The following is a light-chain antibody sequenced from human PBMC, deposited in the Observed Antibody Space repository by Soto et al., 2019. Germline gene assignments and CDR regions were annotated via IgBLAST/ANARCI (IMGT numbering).Light chain of an antibody. Sequence: EIVLTQSPGTLYLSPGERATLSCRASQSVSSNNLAWYQQRPGQAPRVVIYGASTRATDIPERFSGSGSGTDFTLTISRLEPEDFAVYYCQQYGRSPFTFGPGNKVDIK. J-gene: IGKJ3*01. V-gene: IGKV3-20*01. CDR1: QSVSSNN. CDR2: GAS. CDR3: QQYGRSPFT.